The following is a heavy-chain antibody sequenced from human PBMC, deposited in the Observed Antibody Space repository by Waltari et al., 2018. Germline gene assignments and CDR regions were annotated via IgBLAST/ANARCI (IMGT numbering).Heavy chain of an antibody. CDR3: AKDSAEDYYDSSGSDY. J-gene: IGHJ4*02. CDR2: IYSGGST. CDR1: GFTFSSYA. D-gene: IGHD3-22*01. V-gene: IGHV3-23*03. Sequence: EVQLLESGGGLVQPGGSLRLSCAASGFTFSSYAMSWVRQAPGKGLGWVSVIYSGGSTYYADSVKGRFTISRDDSKNTLYLQMNSLRAEDTAVYYCAKDSAEDYYDSSGSDYWGQGTLVTVSS.